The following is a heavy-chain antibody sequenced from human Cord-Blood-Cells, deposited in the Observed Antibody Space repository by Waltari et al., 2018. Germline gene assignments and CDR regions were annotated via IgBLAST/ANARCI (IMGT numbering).Heavy chain of an antibody. Sequence: EVQLVESGGGLVQPGRSLRLSCAASGFTFDDYAMHWVRQAPGKGLEWVSGISWNSGSICYADSVKGRFTISRDNAKNALYLQMNSLRAEDMALYYCARAGTIYDAFDIWGQGTMVTVSS. J-gene: IGHJ3*02. CDR2: ISWNSGSI. D-gene: IGHD3-9*01. V-gene: IGHV3-9*03. CDR3: ARAGTIYDAFDI. CDR1: GFTFDDYA.